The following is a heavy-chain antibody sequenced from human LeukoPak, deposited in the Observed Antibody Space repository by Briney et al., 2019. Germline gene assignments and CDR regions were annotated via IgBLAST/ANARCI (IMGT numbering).Heavy chain of an antibody. V-gene: IGHV4-38-2*02. J-gene: IGHJ4*02. CDR3: ARDWLGGSGSWDY. D-gene: IGHD3-10*01. CDR1: GYSISSGYY. Sequence: PSETLSLTCTVSGYSISSGYYWGWIRQPPGKGLEWIGSIYHSGSTYYNPSLKSRVTISVDTSKNQFSLKLSSVTAADTAVYYCARDWLGGSGSWDYWGQGTLVTVSS. CDR2: IYHSGST.